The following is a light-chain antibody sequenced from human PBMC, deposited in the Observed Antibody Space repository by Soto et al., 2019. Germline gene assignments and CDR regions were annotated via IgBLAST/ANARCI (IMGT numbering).Light chain of an antibody. CDR1: SSDAGNYNF. V-gene: IGLV2-23*01. CDR2: EDS. J-gene: IGLJ3*02. Sequence: QSALTQPASVSGSPGQSITISCTGTSSDAGNYNFVSWYQQHPGKAPKVIIYEDSTRPSGVSNRISGSKSGNTASLTISGLLAADEAVYYPCSYAGSSTSCVFGGGTKLTVL. CDR3: CSYAGSSTSCV.